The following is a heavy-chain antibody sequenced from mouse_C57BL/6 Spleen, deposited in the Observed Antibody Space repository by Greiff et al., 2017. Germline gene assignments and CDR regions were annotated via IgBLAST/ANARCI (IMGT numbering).Heavy chain of an antibody. Sequence: VQLQQSGAELVKPGASVKISCTASGYAFSSYWMNWVKQRPGKGLEWIGQIYPGDGDTNYNGKFKGKATLTADKSSSTAYMQLSSLTSKDAAVYFCARRQTAEATWFAYWGQGTLVTVSA. CDR3: ARRQTAEATWFAY. J-gene: IGHJ3*01. CDR1: GYAFSSYW. D-gene: IGHD3-2*02. V-gene: IGHV1-80*01. CDR2: IYPGDGDT.